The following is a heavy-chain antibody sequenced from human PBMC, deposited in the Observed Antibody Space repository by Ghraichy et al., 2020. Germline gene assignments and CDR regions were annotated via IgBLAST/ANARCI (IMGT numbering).Heavy chain of an antibody. J-gene: IGHJ4*02. Sequence: GGSLRLSCAASGFTFSSYAMSWVRQAPGKGLEWVSAISGSGGSTYYTDSVKGRFTISRDNSKNTLFLQMNSLRAEDTAVYYCAKDGSTTVTPFNWGQGTLVTVSS. CDR1: GFTFSSYA. D-gene: IGHD4-11*01. V-gene: IGHV3-23*01. CDR2: ISGSGGST. CDR3: AKDGSTTVTPFN.